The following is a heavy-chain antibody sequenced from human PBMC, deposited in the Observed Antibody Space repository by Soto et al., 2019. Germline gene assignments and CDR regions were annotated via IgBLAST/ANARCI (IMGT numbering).Heavy chain of an antibody. CDR3: ARFSPPGYYYMDV. CDR1: GGLINSGGYY. J-gene: IGHJ6*03. Sequence: QVQLQESGPGLVKPSQTLSLTCAVSGGLINSGGYYWTWIRQPPGRGLEWVGHIHYSGRTFYNPSLESRLVISVYTPENQFSLKLRSVTAADTAVYYCARFSPPGYYYMDVWGKGTSVTVAS. CDR2: IHYSGRT. V-gene: IGHV4-31*11.